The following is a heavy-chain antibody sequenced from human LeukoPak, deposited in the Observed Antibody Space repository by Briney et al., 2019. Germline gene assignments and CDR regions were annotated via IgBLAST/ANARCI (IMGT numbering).Heavy chain of an antibody. CDR3: ARDPYGDYVSTSFDY. CDR1: GFTFSSYW. Sequence: GGSLRLSCAASGFTFSSYWMSWVRQAPGKGLEWVANIKQDGSEKYYVDSVRGRFTISRDNAKNSVYLQMNSLRADDTAVYYCARDPYGDYVSTSFDYWGQGTLVTVSS. CDR2: IKQDGSEK. D-gene: IGHD4-17*01. J-gene: IGHJ4*02. V-gene: IGHV3-7*01.